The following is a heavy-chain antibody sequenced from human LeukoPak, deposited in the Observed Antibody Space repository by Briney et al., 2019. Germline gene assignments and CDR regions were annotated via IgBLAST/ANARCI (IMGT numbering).Heavy chain of an antibody. J-gene: IGHJ4*02. CDR2: IIPIFGTA. V-gene: IGHV1-69*13. D-gene: IGHD4-17*01. CDR3: ARNVGGDYGEYYFDY. Sequence: SVKVSCKASGGTFSSYAISWVRQAPGQGLEWMGGIIPIFGTANYAQKFQGRVTITADESTSTAYMELSSLRSEDTAVYYCARNVGGDYGEYYFDYWGQGTLVTVSS. CDR1: GGTFSSYA.